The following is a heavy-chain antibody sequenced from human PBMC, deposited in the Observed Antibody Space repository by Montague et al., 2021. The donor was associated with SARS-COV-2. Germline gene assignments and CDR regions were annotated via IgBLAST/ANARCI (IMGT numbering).Heavy chain of an antibody. D-gene: IGHD3-22*01. J-gene: IGHJ2*01. CDR3: ARSPEPMIILIITSLNWYFDL. CDR1: GGSISSGGYY. V-gene: IGHV4-31*03. Sequence: TLSLTCTVSGGSISSGGYYWSWIRQHPGKGLEWIGYIYYSGGTXYXXXXKXRVTISVDTSKNQFSLKMSSVTAADTAVYYCARSPEPMIILIITSLNWYFDLWGRGTLVTVSS. CDR2: IYYSGGT.